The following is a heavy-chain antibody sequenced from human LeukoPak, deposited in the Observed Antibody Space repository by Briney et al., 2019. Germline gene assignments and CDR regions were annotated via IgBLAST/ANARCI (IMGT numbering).Heavy chain of an antibody. CDR2: INPNSGGT. Sequence: GASVKVSCKASGYTFTGYYMHWVRQAPGQGLEWMGWINPNSGGTNYAQKFQGRVTMTRDTSISTAYMELSRLRSDDTAVYYCARDPYYYDSSGYYYPVSIDYWGQGTLVTVSS. V-gene: IGHV1-2*02. CDR3: ARDPYYYDSSGYYYPVSIDY. CDR1: GYTFTGYY. D-gene: IGHD3-22*01. J-gene: IGHJ4*02.